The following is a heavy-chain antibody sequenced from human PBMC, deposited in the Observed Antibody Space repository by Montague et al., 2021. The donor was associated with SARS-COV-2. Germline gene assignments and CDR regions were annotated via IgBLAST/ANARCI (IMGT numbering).Heavy chain of an antibody. V-gene: IGHV3-53*01. J-gene: IGHJ4*02. CDR2: IYKDGRT. CDR1: GFTVSSNY. CDR3: AREKDTSGYILRY. D-gene: IGHD3-9*01. Sequence: SLRLSCAASGFTVSSNYMTWVRQAPGKGLEWVSVIYKDGRTYYXXXVXGRFTVSSDNSKNTLYLQMHSLRAEDTAVYYCAREKDTSGYILRYWGQGTLVTASS.